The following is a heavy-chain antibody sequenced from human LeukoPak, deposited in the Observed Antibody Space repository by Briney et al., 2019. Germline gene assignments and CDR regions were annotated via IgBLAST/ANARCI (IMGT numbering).Heavy chain of an antibody. CDR2: IYSGGST. CDR3: VSGYSYEYRWYFDL. Sequence: GGSLRLSCAASGFTVSDNYMSWVRQAPGKGLEWVSVIYSGGSTYYADSVKGRFTISRDTSKNMLYLQMNSLRAEDTAVYARVSGYSYEYRWYFDLWGRGTLVTVSS. CDR1: GFTVSDNY. D-gene: IGHD5-18*01. J-gene: IGHJ2*01. V-gene: IGHV3-66*01.